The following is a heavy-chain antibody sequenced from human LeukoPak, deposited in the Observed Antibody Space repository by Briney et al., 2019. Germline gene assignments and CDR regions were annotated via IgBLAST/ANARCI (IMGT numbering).Heavy chain of an antibody. CDR1: GCTFSSYA. Sequence: GGSLRLSCAASGCTFSSYAMSWVRQAPGKGLEWVSAISGSGGSTYYAASVKGRFTISRDNSKNTLYLQMNSLRAEDTAVYYCAKDLRSGTTSYWGQGTLVTVSS. CDR3: AKDLRSGTTSY. V-gene: IGHV3-23*01. CDR2: ISGSGGST. J-gene: IGHJ4*02. D-gene: IGHD1-1*01.